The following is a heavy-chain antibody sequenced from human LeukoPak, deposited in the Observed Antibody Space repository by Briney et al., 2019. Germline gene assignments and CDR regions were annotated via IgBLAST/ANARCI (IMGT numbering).Heavy chain of an antibody. CDR3: ALSYSSSWYDYYYYMDV. J-gene: IGHJ6*03. Sequence: ASVKVSCKASGYTFTSYDINWVRQATGQGLEWTGWMNPNSGNTGHAQKFQGRVTMTRNTSISTAYMELSSLRSEDTAVYYCALSYSSSWYDYYYYMDVWGKGTTVTISS. V-gene: IGHV1-8*01. CDR1: GYTFTSYD. D-gene: IGHD6-13*01. CDR2: MNPNSGNT.